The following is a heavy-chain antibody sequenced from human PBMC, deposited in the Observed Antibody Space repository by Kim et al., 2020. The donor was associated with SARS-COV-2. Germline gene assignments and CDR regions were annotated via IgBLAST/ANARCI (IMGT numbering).Heavy chain of an antibody. CDR3: ATHSQYSSRSPLAV. CDR2: ISGGGTT. V-gene: IGHV3-23*01. D-gene: IGHD6-13*01. Sequence: GGSLRLSCAASGFTFSSYAMSWVRKAPGKGLEWVSAISGGGTTYYADSVKGRFTISRDNSKNTLCLQMNSLRAADTAVYYCATHSQYSSRSPLAVWGTGT. J-gene: IGHJ6*03. CDR1: GFTFSSYA.